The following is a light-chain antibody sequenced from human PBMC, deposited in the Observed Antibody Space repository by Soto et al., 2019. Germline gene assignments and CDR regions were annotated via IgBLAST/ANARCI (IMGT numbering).Light chain of an antibody. V-gene: IGKV3-20*01. J-gene: IGKJ4*01. CDR3: QQHRTSPLT. CDR1: QSVSSSY. CDR2: GAS. Sequence: EIVLTQSPGTLSLSPGERATLSCRASQSVSSSYLAWYQQKPGQAPRLLIYGASSRATGIPDRFSGSGSGTDFTLTISRLEPEDFAVYYRQQHRTSPLTFGGGTKVVIK.